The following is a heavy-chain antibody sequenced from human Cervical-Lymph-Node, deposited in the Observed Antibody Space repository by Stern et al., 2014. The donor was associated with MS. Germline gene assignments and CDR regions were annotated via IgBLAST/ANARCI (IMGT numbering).Heavy chain of an antibody. J-gene: IGHJ4*02. CDR3: ARDPYCSRTSCYTGGVDY. V-gene: IGHV3-33*01. D-gene: IGHD2-2*02. CDR1: GFTFSSYG. Sequence: QVQLVESGGGVVQPGRSLRLSCAASGFTFSSYGMHWVRQAPGKGLEWVAVIWYDGSNKYYADSVKGRFTISRDNSKNTLYLQMNSLRAEDTAVYYCARDPYCSRTSCYTGGVDYWGQGTLVTVSS. CDR2: IWYDGSNK.